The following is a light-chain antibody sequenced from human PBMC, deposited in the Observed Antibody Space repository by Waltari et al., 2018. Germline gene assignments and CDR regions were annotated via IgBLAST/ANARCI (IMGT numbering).Light chain of an antibody. V-gene: IGKV4-1*01. CDR2: WAS. CDR3: QQYYSTLT. Sequence: DIVMTQSPDSLAVSLGARATINCQSSQSVLSSSNNKNYLAWYQQKPGQPPKLLIYWASTRESGVPDRFSGSGSGTDFTLTISSLQAEDVAVYYCQQYYSTLTFGGGTKVEIK. CDR1: QSVLSSSNNKNY. J-gene: IGKJ4*01.